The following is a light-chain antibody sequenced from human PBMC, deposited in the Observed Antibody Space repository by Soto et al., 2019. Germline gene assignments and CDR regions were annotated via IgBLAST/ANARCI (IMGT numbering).Light chain of an antibody. Sequence: DIVLTQSPGTLSLSPGERATLSCRASQSVDSRYLAWYQQKPGQAPRLVIHAVSRRATGIPDRFSGSGSGTDFNLTISRLEPEDFAEYYCQQYGSSPRYSFGQGTYLEIK. CDR1: QSVDSRY. CDR3: QQYGSSPRYS. V-gene: IGKV3-20*01. CDR2: AVS. J-gene: IGKJ2*03.